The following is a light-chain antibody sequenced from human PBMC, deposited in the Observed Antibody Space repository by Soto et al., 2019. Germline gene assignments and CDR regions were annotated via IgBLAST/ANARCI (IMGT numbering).Light chain of an antibody. CDR2: NNY. Sequence: QLVLTQPPSASGTPGQRVTFSCSGSSSNFGSATVNWYQQLPGMAPKLLIFNNYQRPSGVPDRFSGSKSGASASLAISGLQSEDEADYYCCSYTTRTTYVFGTGTKVTVL. J-gene: IGLJ1*01. CDR3: CSYTTRTTYV. V-gene: IGLV1-44*01. CDR1: SSNFGSAT.